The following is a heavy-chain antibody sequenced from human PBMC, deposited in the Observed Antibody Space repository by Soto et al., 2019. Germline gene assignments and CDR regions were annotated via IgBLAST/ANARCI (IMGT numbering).Heavy chain of an antibody. CDR3: ARGLGRSVVVPAAMNNWFDP. CDR2: ISSSSSYI. Sequence: PGGSLRLSCAASGFTFSSYSMNWVRQAPGKGLEWVSSISSSSSYIYYADSVKGRFTISRDNAKNSLYLQMNSLRAEDTAVYYCARGLGRSVVVPAAMNNWFDPWGQGTLVTVS. CDR1: GFTFSSYS. D-gene: IGHD2-2*01. J-gene: IGHJ5*02. V-gene: IGHV3-21*01.